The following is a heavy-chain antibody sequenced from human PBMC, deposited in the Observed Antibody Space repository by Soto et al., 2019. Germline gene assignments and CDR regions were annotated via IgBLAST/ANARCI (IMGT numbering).Heavy chain of an antibody. V-gene: IGHV4-34*01. D-gene: IGHD3-22*01. Sequence: SETLSLTCAVYGVSFSGYYWSWIRQPPGKGLEWIGEINHSGSTNYNPSLKSRVTISVDTSKNQFSLKLSSVTAADTAVYYCARRTYYYDSSDYYSFPYFDYWGQGTLVTVSS. CDR3: ARRTYYYDSSDYYSFPYFDY. J-gene: IGHJ4*02. CDR1: GVSFSGYY. CDR2: INHSGST.